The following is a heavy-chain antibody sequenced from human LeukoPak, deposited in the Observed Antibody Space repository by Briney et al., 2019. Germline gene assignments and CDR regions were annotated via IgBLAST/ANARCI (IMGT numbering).Heavy chain of an antibody. Sequence: GGSLRLSCAASGFTFSSYGMHWVRQAPGKGLEWVAFIRYDGSNKYYADSVKGRFTISRDNSKNTMYLQMNSLRAEDTAVYYCARDLGQYYDTSDNWFDPWGQGTLVTVSS. J-gene: IGHJ5*02. D-gene: IGHD3-22*01. CDR3: ARDLGQYYDTSDNWFDP. CDR2: IRYDGSNK. CDR1: GFTFSSYG. V-gene: IGHV3-30*02.